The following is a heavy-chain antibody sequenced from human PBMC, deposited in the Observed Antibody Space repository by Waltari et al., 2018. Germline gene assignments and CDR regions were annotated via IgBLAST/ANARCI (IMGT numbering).Heavy chain of an antibody. Sequence: QVQLQESGPGLVKPSGTLSLTCTVSGGSIRDSYWWSWVRRPPGKGLEWIGEIYHSGGTNSNPSLKSRVTISVDKSKNQFSLKLNSVTAADTAVYYCARVERDILSGHTFDNWGQGTLVTVSS. J-gene: IGHJ4*02. D-gene: IGHD3-9*01. V-gene: IGHV4-4*02. CDR3: ARVERDILSGHTFDN. CDR1: GGSIRDSYW. CDR2: IYHSGGT.